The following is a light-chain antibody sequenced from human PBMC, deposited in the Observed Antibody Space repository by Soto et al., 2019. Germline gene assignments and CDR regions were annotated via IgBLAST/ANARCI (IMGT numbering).Light chain of an antibody. CDR1: QSVSSN. Sequence: IVMSQSPATLSVSPGERDTLSCRASQSVSSNLAWYQQKPGQAPRLLMSGASMRASGVPVRFSGSGSGTSFTLTISRLEPEDFAIYYCQHYGGTPITFGLGTKVDIK. CDR2: GAS. CDR3: QHYGGTPIT. J-gene: IGKJ1*01. V-gene: IGKV3D-15*01.